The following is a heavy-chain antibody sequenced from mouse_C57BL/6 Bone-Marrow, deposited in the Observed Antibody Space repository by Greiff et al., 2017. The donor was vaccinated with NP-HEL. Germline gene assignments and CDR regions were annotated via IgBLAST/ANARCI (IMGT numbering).Heavy chain of an antibody. CDR3: ARSSHGNPFAY. D-gene: IGHD2-1*01. Sequence: VQLQQSGGGLVQPGESLKLSCESNEYEFPSHDMSWVRKTPEKRLELVAAINSDGGSTYYPDTMERRFIISRDNTKKTRYLQMSSLRSEDTALYYCARSSHGNPFAYWGQGTLVTVSA. CDR1: EYEFPSHD. CDR2: INSDGGST. J-gene: IGHJ3*01. V-gene: IGHV5-2*01.